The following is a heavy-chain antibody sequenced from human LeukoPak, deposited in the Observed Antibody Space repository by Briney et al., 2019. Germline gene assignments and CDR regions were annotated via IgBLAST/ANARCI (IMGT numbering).Heavy chain of an antibody. CDR1: GFTFSSYW. CDR3: AKEGAYPIITYDS. V-gene: IGHV3-7*01. CDR2: IKGDGNEK. Sequence: GGSLRLSCAASGFTFSSYWMNWVRQAPGKGLEWVANIKGDGNEKNYVDSVKGRFSISRDNAKSSLYLQMGSLRAEDTAVYYCAKEGAYPIITYDSWGQGALVTVSS. D-gene: IGHD3-10*01. J-gene: IGHJ5*01.